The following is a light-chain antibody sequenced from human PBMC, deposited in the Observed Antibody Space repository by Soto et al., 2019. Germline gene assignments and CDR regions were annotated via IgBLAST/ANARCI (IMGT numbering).Light chain of an antibody. V-gene: IGLV2-8*01. Sequence: QSVLTQPPSASGSPGQSVTISCTGTSSDVGAYKYVSWYQQYPGKAPKLMIYEVTKXXXXXXXXXSGSKSGNTASLTVSGXXXXXXXXXYCTSYVGNDIWVFGGGTKVTVL. CDR3: TSYVGNDIWV. CDR1: SSDVGAYKY. CDR2: EVT. J-gene: IGLJ3*02.